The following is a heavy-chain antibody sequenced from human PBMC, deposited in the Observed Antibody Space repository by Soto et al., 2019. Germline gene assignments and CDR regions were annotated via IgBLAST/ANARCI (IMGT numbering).Heavy chain of an antibody. CDR3: ARGGYCTNGVCYHNWFDP. CDR1: GGSISSSSYY. Sequence: SETLSLTCSVSGGSISSSSYYWGWIRQPPGKGLEWIGSIYYSGSTYYNPSLESRVTISVDTSKNQFSLKLSSVTAADTAVYYCARGGYCTNGVCYHNWFDPWGQGTLVTVSS. CDR2: IYYSGST. D-gene: IGHD2-8*01. J-gene: IGHJ5*02. V-gene: IGHV4-39*01.